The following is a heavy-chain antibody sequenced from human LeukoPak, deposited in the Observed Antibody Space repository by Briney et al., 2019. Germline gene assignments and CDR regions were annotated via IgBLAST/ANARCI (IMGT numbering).Heavy chain of an antibody. D-gene: IGHD3-9*01. CDR1: GGSISSGDYY. CDR2: IYYSGST. J-gene: IGHJ4*02. CDR3: ASQSPQRYFDWLLPIDY. Sequence: SETLSLTCTVSGGSISSGDYYWSWIRQPPGKGLEWIGSIYYSGSTYYNPSLKSRVTISVDTSKNQFSLKLSSVTAADTAVYYCASQSPQRYFDWLLPIDYWGQGTLVTVSS. V-gene: IGHV4-39*01.